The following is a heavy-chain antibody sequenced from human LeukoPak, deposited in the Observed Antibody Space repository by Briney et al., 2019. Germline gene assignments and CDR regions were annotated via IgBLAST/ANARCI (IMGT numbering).Heavy chain of an antibody. V-gene: IGHV4-34*01. CDR1: GGSFSGYY. CDR2: INHSGST. D-gene: IGHD3-3*01. CDR3: ARGVLRFLEWYYYYYGMDV. J-gene: IGHJ6*02. Sequence: PSETLSLTSAVYGGSFSGYYWSWIRQPPGKGLEWIGEINHSGSTNYNPSLKSRVTISVDTSKNQFSLKLSSVTAADTAVYYCARGVLRFLEWYYYYYGMDVWGQGTTVTVSS.